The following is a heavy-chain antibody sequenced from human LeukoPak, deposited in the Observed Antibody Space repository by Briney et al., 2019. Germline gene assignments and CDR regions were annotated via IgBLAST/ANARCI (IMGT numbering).Heavy chain of an antibody. CDR2: IYHSGST. J-gene: IGHJ4*02. V-gene: IGHV4-4*02. CDR3: ARVSSIVNFDY. Sequence: GSLRLSCVASGFTFSSYTMNWVRQPPGKGLEWIGEIYHSGSTNYNPSLKSRVTISVDTSKNQFSLKLSSVTAADTAVYYCARVSSIVNFDYWGQGTLVTVSS. CDR1: GFTFSSYTM. D-gene: IGHD1-26*01.